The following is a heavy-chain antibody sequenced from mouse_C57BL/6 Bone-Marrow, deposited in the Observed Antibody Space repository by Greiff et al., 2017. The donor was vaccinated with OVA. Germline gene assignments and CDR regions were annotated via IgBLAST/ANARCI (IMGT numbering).Heavy chain of an antibody. Sequence: VQLQPSGPELVKPGASVKISCKASVYAFSSSWMNCVKQRPGKGLEWIGRIYPGDGDTNYNGKFNGKATLTADKSSRTAFIQLTRLTSADSALCFCASKWEVYGKGYWGQGTSDSGSS. CDR3: ASKWEVYGKGY. V-gene: IGHV1-82*01. J-gene: IGHJ4*01. CDR1: VYAFSSSW. D-gene: IGHD4-1*01. CDR2: IYPGDGDT.